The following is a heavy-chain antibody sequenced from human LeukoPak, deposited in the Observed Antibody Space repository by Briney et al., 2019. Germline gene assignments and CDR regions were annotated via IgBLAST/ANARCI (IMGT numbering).Heavy chain of an antibody. D-gene: IGHD5-24*01. Sequence: PGGSLRLSCAASGXTFSSYGMHWVRQAPGKGLEWVAVISYDGSNKYYADSVKGRFTISRDNSKNTLYLQMNSLRAEDTAVYYCATAPGYNADYWGQGTLVTVSS. CDR2: ISYDGSNK. CDR1: GXTFSSYG. J-gene: IGHJ4*02. V-gene: IGHV3-30*03. CDR3: ATAPGYNADY.